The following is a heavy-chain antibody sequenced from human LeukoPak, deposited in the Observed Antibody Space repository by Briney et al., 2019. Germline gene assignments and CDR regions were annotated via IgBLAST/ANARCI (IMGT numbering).Heavy chain of an antibody. V-gene: IGHV5-51*01. CDR3: ARLATGTTSFDY. D-gene: IGHD1-7*01. CDR2: IYPGDSDT. CDR1: GCSFTSYW. Sequence: GESLKISCKGSGCSFTSYWIGWVRQMPRRGVEWMGMIYPGDSDTRYSPSFQGQVTISADKSLSTAYLQWSSLKASDTAMYYCARLATGTTSFDYWGQGTLVTVSS. J-gene: IGHJ4*02.